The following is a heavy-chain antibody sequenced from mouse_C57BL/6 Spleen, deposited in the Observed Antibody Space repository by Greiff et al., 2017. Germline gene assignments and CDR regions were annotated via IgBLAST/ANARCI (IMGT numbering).Heavy chain of an antibody. D-gene: IGHD2-1*01. V-gene: IGHV1-66*01. CDR3: ARAGNYPNYFDY. CDR2: IYPGSGNT. Sequence: VKLMESGPELVKPGASVKISCKASGYSFTSYYIHWVKQRPGQGLEWIGWIYPGSGNTKYNEKFKGKATLTADTSSSTAYMQLSSLTSEDSAVYYCARAGNYPNYFDYWGQGTTLTVSS. CDR1: GYSFTSYY. J-gene: IGHJ2*01.